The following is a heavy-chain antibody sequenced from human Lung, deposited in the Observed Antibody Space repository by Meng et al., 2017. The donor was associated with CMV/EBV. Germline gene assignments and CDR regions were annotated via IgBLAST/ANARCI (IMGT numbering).Heavy chain of an antibody. CDR2: INPNSGGT. CDR1: GYTFTGYY. Sequence: ASVKVSCKASGYTFTGYYMHWVRQAPGQGLEWMGWINPNSGGTNYAQKFQGRVTMTRDTSISTAYMELSRLRSDDTAVYYCARGSIVVVPAAINDMDVWGQGTTVTGSS. J-gene: IGHJ6*02. V-gene: IGHV1-2*02. D-gene: IGHD2-2*02. CDR3: ARGSIVVVPAAINDMDV.